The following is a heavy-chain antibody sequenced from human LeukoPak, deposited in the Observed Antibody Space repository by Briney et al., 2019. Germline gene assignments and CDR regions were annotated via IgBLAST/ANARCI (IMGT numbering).Heavy chain of an antibody. Sequence: GGSLRLSCAASGFTFSSYEMNWVRQAPGKGLEWVSYISSSGSSIYYADSVQGRFTISRDNAQNSLYLQMNSLRSEDTAVYYCATEGRDFWSGYYKRGFDYWGQGTLVTVSS. CDR1: GFTFSSYE. J-gene: IGHJ4*02. D-gene: IGHD3-3*01. CDR2: ISSSGSSI. V-gene: IGHV3-48*03. CDR3: ATEGRDFWSGYYKRGFDY.